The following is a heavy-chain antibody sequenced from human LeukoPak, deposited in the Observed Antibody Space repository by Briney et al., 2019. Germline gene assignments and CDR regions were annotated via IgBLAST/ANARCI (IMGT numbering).Heavy chain of an antibody. V-gene: IGHV4-30-4*01. CDR2: IYYSGST. CDR1: GGSISSGDYY. J-gene: IGHJ4*02. CDR3: ASQLLWCGELTHRVFDY. Sequence: KSSETLSLTCTVSGGSISSGDYYWSWIRQPPGKGLEWIGYIYYSGSTYYNPSLKSRVTISIDTSKNQFSLKLSSVTAADTAVYYCASQLLWCGELTHRVFDYWGQGILVTVSS. D-gene: IGHD3-10*01.